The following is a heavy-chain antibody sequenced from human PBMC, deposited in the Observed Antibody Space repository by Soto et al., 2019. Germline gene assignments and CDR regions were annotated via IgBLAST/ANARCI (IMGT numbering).Heavy chain of an antibody. CDR2: MDPNSGST. V-gene: IGHV1-8*01. CDR3: ARERKFDFWRKGLDV. Sequence: ASVKVSCKASGYTFTTYDINWVRQAPGQGLEWLGWMDPNSGSTGYAQNFQGRITMTRNISRNTAHMELSSLQSEGTAVYYCARERKFDFWRKGLDVWGQGTTVTVSS. CDR1: GYTFTTYD. J-gene: IGHJ6*02. D-gene: IGHD3-3*01.